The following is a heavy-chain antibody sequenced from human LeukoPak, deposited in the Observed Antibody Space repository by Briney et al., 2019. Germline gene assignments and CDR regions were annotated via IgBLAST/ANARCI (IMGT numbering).Heavy chain of an antibody. CDR3: ARVPSKYPTKGDY. J-gene: IGHJ4*02. V-gene: IGHV1-2*02. Sequence: GASVKVSCKASGYTFTGYYMHWVRQAPGQGLEWMGWINPNSGGTNYAQKFQGRVTMTRDTSISTAYMELNRLRSDDTAVYYCARVPSKYPTKGDYWGQGTLVTVSS. CDR1: GYTFTGYY. D-gene: IGHD6-6*01. CDR2: INPNSGGT.